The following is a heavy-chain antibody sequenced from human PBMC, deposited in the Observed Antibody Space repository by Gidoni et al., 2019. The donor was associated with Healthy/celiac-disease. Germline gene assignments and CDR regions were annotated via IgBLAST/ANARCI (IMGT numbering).Heavy chain of an antibody. D-gene: IGHD3-22*01. J-gene: IGHJ5*02. V-gene: IGHV6-1*01. CDR2: TYYRSKWYN. Sequence: QVQLQQSGPGLVKPSQPLSLTCAISGDSVASNRAAWNWLRQSPPRGLGWLGRTYYRSKWYNDYAVSVKSRITINSDTSKNQFSLQLNSVTPEDTAVYYCAREGFGWLDWFDPWGQGTLVTVSS. CDR3: AREGFGWLDWFDP. CDR1: GDSVASNRAA.